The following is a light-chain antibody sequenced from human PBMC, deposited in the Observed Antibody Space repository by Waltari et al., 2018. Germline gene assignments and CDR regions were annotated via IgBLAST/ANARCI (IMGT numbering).Light chain of an antibody. CDR1: AVRKQY. V-gene: IGLV3-25*03. J-gene: IGLJ2*01. CDR2: KDT. Sequence: SYELTQPPSVSVSPGQTARITCSGDAVRKQYNFWYQQKTGQDPVLIIHKDTERPSGIPERFSGSSSGSTATLTISGVHADDEADYYCQSSDSSTTLFGGGTKLTVL. CDR3: QSSDSSTTL.